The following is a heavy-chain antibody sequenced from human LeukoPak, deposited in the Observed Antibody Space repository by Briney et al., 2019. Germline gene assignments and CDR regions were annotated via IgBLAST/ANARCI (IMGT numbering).Heavy chain of an antibody. CDR3: ARGRPPPLTKRYGDYVRTYYFDY. D-gene: IGHD4-17*01. CDR1: GGSFSGYY. V-gene: IGHV4-34*01. Sequence: SETLSLTCAVYGGSFSGYYWSWIRQPPGKGLEWIGEINHSGSTNYNPSLKSRVTISVDTSKNQFSLKLSSVTAADTAVYYCARGRPPPLTKRYGDYVRTYYFDYWGQGTLVTVSS. J-gene: IGHJ4*02. CDR2: INHSGST.